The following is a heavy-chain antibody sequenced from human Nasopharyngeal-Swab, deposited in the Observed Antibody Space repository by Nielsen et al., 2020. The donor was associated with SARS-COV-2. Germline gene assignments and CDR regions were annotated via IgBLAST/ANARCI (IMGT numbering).Heavy chain of an antibody. D-gene: IGHD3-22*01. Sequence: WIRQPPGKGLEYVAFIWYDGGNKYYADSVKGRFTISRDNAMHTLYLQMNSLRAEDTAVYYCAKETSPDSSGYYYDGGYFDYWGQGTLVTVSS. CDR3: AKETSPDSSGYYYDGGYFDY. J-gene: IGHJ4*02. CDR2: IWYDGGNK. V-gene: IGHV3-33*06.